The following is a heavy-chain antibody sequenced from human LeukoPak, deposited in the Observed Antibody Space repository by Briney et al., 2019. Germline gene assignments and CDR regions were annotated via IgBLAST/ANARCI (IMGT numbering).Heavy chain of an antibody. CDR3: ARVTFNYFDY. D-gene: IGHD1-14*01. V-gene: IGHV3-48*03. J-gene: IGHJ4*02. CDR2: ISSSGFTI. Sequence: GGSLRLSCAASGFXFSTYEINWVRQAPGKGLEWVSYISSSGFTIYYADSVKGRFTISRDNAKNSLYLRMSSLRAEDTAIYYCARVTFNYFDYWGQGTLVTVSS. CDR1: GFXFSTYE.